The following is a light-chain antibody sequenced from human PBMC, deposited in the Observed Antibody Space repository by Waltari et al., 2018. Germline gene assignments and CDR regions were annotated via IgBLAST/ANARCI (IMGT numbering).Light chain of an antibody. CDR2: DNR. CDR3: HSYDRSLSCDV. J-gene: IGLJ2*01. Sequence: QQLPESTSKLLAYDNRNRPSGLTHLIYGSKSGNTAALAITGLQAEDEADYYCHSYDRSLSCDVFGGGTKLTVL. V-gene: IGLV1-40*01.